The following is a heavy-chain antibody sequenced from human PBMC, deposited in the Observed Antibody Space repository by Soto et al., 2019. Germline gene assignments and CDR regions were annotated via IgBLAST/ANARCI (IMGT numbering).Heavy chain of an antibody. D-gene: IGHD2-15*01. CDR3: ARSLNCSGGSCYLPDAFDI. CDR1: SGSISSSNW. J-gene: IGHJ3*02. V-gene: IGHV4-4*02. Sequence: QVQLQESGPGLVKPSGTLSLTCAVSSGSISSSNWWSWVRQPPGKGLEWIGEIYHSGSTNYNPSLKSRVTISVDKSKNQFSLKLSSVTAADTAVYYCARSLNCSGGSCYLPDAFDIWGQGTMVTVSS. CDR2: IYHSGST.